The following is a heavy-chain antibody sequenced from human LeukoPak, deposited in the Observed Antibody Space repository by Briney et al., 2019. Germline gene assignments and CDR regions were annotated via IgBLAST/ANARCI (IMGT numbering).Heavy chain of an antibody. J-gene: IGHJ4*02. D-gene: IGHD4-17*01. CDR3: ARVSAYGDYAGTLDY. CDR1: GGSLTSYY. V-gene: IGHV4-59*01. Sequence: SETLSLTCTVSGGSLTSYYWSWTRQPPGKGLEWIGYIYYSGSTNYNPSLKSRLSISVDTSKNQFSLRLSSVTAADTAVYYCARVSAYGDYAGTLDYWGQGTLVTVSS. CDR2: IYYSGST.